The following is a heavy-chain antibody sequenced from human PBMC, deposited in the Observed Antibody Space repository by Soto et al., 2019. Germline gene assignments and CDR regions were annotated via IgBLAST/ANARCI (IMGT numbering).Heavy chain of an antibody. V-gene: IGHV3-21*01. Sequence: GSLRLSCAASGFTFSTYGMNWVRQAPGKGLEWLSSISDSGHYIYYADSVKGRFTISGDNAKNSLFLQMNRLRGEDTAVYYCARSGLALPYSASHWFDPWGHGTLVTVSS. CDR1: GFTFSTYG. CDR3: ARSGLALPYSASHWFDP. CDR2: ISDSGHYI. D-gene: IGHD3-22*01. J-gene: IGHJ5*02.